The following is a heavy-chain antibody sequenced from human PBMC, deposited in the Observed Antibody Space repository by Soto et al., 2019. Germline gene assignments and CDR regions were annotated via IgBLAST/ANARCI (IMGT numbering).Heavy chain of an antibody. J-gene: IGHJ4*02. D-gene: IGHD6-13*01. CDR2: ISGSGGST. CDR1: GFTFSSYA. Sequence: GGSLRLSCAASGFTFSSYAMSWVRQAPGKGLEWVSAISGSGGSTYYADSVKGRFTISRDNSKNTLYLQMNSLRAEDTAVYYCASPRGYSSSWSYFDYWGQGTLVTVSS. CDR3: ASPRGYSSSWSYFDY. V-gene: IGHV3-23*01.